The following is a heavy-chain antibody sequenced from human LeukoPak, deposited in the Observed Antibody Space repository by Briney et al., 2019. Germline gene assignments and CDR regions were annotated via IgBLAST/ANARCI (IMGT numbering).Heavy chain of an antibody. CDR3: VHDSSQGAFDI. CDR1: GGSISSSSYY. CDR2: IYYSGST. D-gene: IGHD6-13*01. Sequence: PSETLSLTCTVSGGSISSSSYYWGWIRQPPGKGLEWIGSIYYSGSTHYNPSLKSRVTISVDTSKNQFSLKLNSVTAADTAVYYCVHDSSQGAFDIWGQGTMVTVSS. V-gene: IGHV4-39*07. J-gene: IGHJ3*02.